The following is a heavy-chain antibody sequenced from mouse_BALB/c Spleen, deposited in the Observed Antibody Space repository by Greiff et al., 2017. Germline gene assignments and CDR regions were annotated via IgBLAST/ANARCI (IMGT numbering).Heavy chain of an antibody. D-gene: IGHD4-1*01. CDR1: GYSFTSYY. J-gene: IGHJ3*01. CDR3: ARDWPAWFAY. Sequence: VQLQQSGPELMKPGASVKISCKASGYSFTSYYMHWVKQSHGKSLEWIGYIDPFNGGTSYNQKFKGKATLTVDKSSSTAYMHLSSLTSEDSAVYYCARDWPAWFAYWGQGTLVTVSA. V-gene: IGHV1S135*01. CDR2: IDPFNGGT.